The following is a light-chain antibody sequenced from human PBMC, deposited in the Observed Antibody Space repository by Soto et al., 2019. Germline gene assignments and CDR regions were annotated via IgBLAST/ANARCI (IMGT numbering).Light chain of an antibody. CDR2: DVS. Sequence: QSVLTQPASVSGSPGQSITISCTGTSSYVGGYNYVSWYQQHPGKAPKLMIYDVSNRPSGVSDRFSGSQSGNTASLTISGLQAEVEADYYCSSYPRSSPVVFGGRTKLTVL. J-gene: IGLJ2*01. CDR1: SSYVGGYNY. CDR3: SSYPRSSPVV. V-gene: IGLV2-14*01.